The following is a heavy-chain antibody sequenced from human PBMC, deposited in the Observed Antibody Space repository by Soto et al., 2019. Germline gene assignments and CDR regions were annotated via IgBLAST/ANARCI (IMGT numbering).Heavy chain of an antibody. Sequence: PSETLSLTCTVSGGSVTSGNYYWSWIRQPPGKGLEWIGYINHSGSTNYNPSLKSRVTISVDTSKNQFSLKLSSVTAADTAVFYCAKRVYGPFDSWGQGTLVTVSS. V-gene: IGHV4-61*01. J-gene: IGHJ5*01. CDR1: GGSVTSGNYY. CDR3: AKRVYGPFDS. CDR2: INHSGST. D-gene: IGHD3-10*01.